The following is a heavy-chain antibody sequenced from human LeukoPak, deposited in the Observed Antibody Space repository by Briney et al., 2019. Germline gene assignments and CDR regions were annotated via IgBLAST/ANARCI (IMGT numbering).Heavy chain of an antibody. CDR1: GYTFTGYY. J-gene: IGHJ4*02. CDR3: ASLSGSGSYYPFDY. CDR2: INPNSGGT. D-gene: IGHD3-10*01. Sequence: ASVKVSCKASGYTFTGYYMHWVRQAPGQGLEWMGWINPNSGGTKYAQNFQGRVTVTRDTSINTAYMELSRLRSDDTAVYYCASLSGSGSYYPFDYWGQGTLVTVSS. V-gene: IGHV1-2*02.